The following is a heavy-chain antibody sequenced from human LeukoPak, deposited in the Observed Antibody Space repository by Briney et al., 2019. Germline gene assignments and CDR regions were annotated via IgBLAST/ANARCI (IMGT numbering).Heavy chain of an antibody. CDR3: ARKSSAVAGPFDY. CDR2: IGTAGDT. D-gene: IGHD6-19*01. J-gene: IGHJ4*02. CDR1: GFTFSSYD. V-gene: IGHV3-13*03. Sequence: PGGSLRLSCAACGFTFSSYDMHWVRQATGKGLGWVSVIGTAGDTYYPGSVKGQFTISRENAKNSLYLQMNSLRAGDTAVYYCARKSSAVAGPFDYWGQGTLVTVSS.